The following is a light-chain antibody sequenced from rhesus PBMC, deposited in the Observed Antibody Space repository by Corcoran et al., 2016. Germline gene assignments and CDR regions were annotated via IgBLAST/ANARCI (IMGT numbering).Light chain of an antibody. CDR3: QQYSSSPLT. Sequence: DIQMTQSPSSLSASVGDTVTITCRASQSISSWLAWSQQKPGKAPKLLISKASSLQSGVPSRFSGSGSGTDFTLTISSLQSEDVATYYCQQYSSSPLTFGGGTKVELK. J-gene: IGKJ4*01. V-gene: IGKV1-22*01. CDR2: KAS. CDR1: QSISSW.